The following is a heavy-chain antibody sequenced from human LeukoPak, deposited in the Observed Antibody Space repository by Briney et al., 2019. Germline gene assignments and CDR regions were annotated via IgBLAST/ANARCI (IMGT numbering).Heavy chain of an antibody. CDR3: ARLWYSSDPGIDY. J-gene: IGHJ4*02. CDR1: GGSISSSSYY. CDR2: IYYSGST. V-gene: IGHV4-39*01. Sequence: SETLSLTCTVPGGSISSSSYYWGWIRQPPGKGLEWIGSIYYSGSTYYNPSLKSRVTISVDTSKNQFSLRLSSVTAADTAVYYCARLWYSSDPGIDYWGQGTLVTVSS. D-gene: IGHD6-19*01.